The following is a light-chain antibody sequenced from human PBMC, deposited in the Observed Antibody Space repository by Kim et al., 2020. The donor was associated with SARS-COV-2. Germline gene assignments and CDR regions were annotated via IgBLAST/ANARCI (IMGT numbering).Light chain of an antibody. CDR3: AAWDDSLSGWV. V-gene: IGLV1-47*01. J-gene: IGLJ3*02. CDR2: RNN. Sequence: GRRVTIYCSGSSSNIGSNYVYWYQQLPGKAPKLLIYRNNQRPSGVPDRFSGSKSGTSASLAISGLRSEDEADYYCAAWDDSLSGWVFGGGTQLTVL. CDR1: SSNIGSNY.